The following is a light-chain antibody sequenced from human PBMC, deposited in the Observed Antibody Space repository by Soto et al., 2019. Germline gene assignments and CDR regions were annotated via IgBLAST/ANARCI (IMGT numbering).Light chain of an antibody. CDR1: SSDVGAYTS. CDR2: EVS. Sequence: QSVLTQPASVSGSPGQSITISCTGTSSDVGAYTSVSWYQQHPGKAPKLMIYEVSNRPSGVSNRFSGSKSANTASLTISGLQAEDEAHYYCTSYTSGNSSYVFGTGTKLTVL. CDR3: TSYTSGNSSYV. J-gene: IGLJ1*01. V-gene: IGLV2-14*01.